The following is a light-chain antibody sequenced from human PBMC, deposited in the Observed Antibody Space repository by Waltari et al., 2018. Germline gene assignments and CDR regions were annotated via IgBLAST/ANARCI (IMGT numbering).Light chain of an antibody. CDR1: TSNTGAGSD. J-gene: IGLJ3*02. Sequence: SVLTPPPSVSGAPGQRVTVSCTGSTSNTGAGSDVQWYQQFPGRAPKLVIYANTYRPSGVPDRFSATKSGSSASLAITGLQAEDEADYYCQSYDKILSAWVFGGGTKLTVL. V-gene: IGLV1-40*01. CDR3: QSYDKILSAWV. CDR2: ANT.